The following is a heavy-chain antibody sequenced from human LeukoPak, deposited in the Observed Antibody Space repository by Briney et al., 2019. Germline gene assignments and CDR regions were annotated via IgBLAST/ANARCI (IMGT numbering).Heavy chain of an antibody. Sequence: GRSLRLSCAASGFTFSSYGMHWVRQAPGKGLEWVAFIRYDGSNKYYADSVKGRFTISRDNSKNTLYLQMNSLRAEDTAVYYCARSGGSGYKRPFDYWGQGTLVTVSS. CDR3: ARSGGSGYKRPFDY. CDR1: GFTFSSYG. V-gene: IGHV3-33*08. J-gene: IGHJ4*02. CDR2: IRYDGSNK. D-gene: IGHD3-22*01.